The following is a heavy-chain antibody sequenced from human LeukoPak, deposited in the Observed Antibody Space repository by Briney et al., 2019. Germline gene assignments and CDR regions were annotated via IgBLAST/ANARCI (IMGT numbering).Heavy chain of an antibody. CDR2: IYYSGST. J-gene: IGHJ3*02. V-gene: IGHV4-59*01. Sequence: SETLSPTCTVSGASISSYYWSWIRQPPGKGLGWIGYIYYSGSTNYNPSLKSRVTISVDTSKNQFSLKLSSVTAADTAVYYCAGEYSSSSGVDIWGQGTMVTVSS. D-gene: IGHD6-6*01. CDR3: AGEYSSSSGVDI. CDR1: GASISSYY.